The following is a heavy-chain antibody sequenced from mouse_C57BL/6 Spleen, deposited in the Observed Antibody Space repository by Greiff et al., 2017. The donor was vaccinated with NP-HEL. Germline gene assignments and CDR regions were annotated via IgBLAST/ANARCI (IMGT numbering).Heavy chain of an antibody. CDR3: AKGGSGPFYYAMDY. CDR1: GFSLTSYG. D-gene: IGHD4-1*01. Sequence: VKLEESGPGLVAPSQSLSITCTVSGFSLTSYGVSWVRQPPGQGLEWLGVIWGDGSTNYHSALISRLSISKDNSKSQVFLKLNSLQTDDTATYYCAKGGSGPFYYAMDYWGQGTSVTVSS. J-gene: IGHJ4*01. V-gene: IGHV2-3*01. CDR2: IWGDGST.